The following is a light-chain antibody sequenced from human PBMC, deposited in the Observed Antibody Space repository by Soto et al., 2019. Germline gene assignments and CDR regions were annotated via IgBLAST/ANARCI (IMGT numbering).Light chain of an antibody. Sequence: QSALTQPASVSGSPGQSTTISCTGTNSDVGGYNSVSWYQHHPGKAPKLIIYDVSNRPSGVSNRFSGSKSGNTASLTISGLQAEDEADYYCSSYTSSSTQVFGTGTKVTVL. CDR3: SSYTSSSTQV. V-gene: IGLV2-14*03. CDR1: NSDVGGYNS. CDR2: DVS. J-gene: IGLJ1*01.